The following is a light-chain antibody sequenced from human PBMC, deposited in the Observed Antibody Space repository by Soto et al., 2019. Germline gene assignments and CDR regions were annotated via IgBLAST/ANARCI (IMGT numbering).Light chain of an antibody. V-gene: IGLV7-46*01. CDR2: DAI. J-gene: IGLJ2*01. CDR1: TGAVTNGHY. CDR3: LIYYNGVRI. Sequence: QAVVTQEPSLTVSPGGTVTLTCDSSTGAVTNGHYPYWFQQKPGQAPTTLIYDAIGKHSWTPARFSGSLLGGKAALTLSGAQPEDEDDYYCLIYYNGVRIFGGGTKVTVL.